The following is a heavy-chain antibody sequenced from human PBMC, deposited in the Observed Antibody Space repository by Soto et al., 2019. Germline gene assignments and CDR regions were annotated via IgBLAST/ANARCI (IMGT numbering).Heavy chain of an antibody. D-gene: IGHD3-22*01. CDR1: RYSFTSYW. J-gene: IGHJ6*02. CDR3: ASQGRTYYYDSSGYYQNDYYGMDV. V-gene: IGHV5-51*01. CDR2: IYPGDSDT. Sequence: GESLKISCNGSRYSFTSYWIGWVLHMPGKGLEWMGIIYPGDSDTRYSPSFQGQVTISADKSISTAYLQWSSLKASDTAMYYCASQGRTYYYDSSGYYQNDYYGMDVWGQGTTVTVSS.